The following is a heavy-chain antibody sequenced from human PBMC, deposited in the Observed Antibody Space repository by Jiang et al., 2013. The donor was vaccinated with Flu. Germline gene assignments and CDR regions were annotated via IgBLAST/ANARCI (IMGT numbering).Heavy chain of an antibody. V-gene: IGHV1-69*04. CDR1: GGTFSSYT. CDR2: IIPILGIA. CDR3: AVYGSGSYYNPNYYYYGMDV. Sequence: SGAEVKKPGSSVKVSCKASGGTFSSYTISWVRQAPGQGLEWMGRIIPILGIANYAQKFQGRVTITADKSTSTAYMELSSLRSEDTAVYYCAVYGSGSYYNPNYYYYGMDVWGQGTTVTVSS. J-gene: IGHJ6*02. D-gene: IGHD3-10*01.